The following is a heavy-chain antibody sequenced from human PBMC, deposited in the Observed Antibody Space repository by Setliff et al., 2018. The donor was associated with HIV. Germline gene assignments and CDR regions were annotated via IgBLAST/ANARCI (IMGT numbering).Heavy chain of an antibody. CDR1: GFTFSSYW. D-gene: IGHD2-2*01. J-gene: IGHJ6*03. V-gene: IGHV3-7*01. CDR3: ARATQLRSGVVDPAAKYFYYYMDV. Sequence: GGSLRLSCAASGFTFSSYWMSWVRQAPGKGLEWVANIKQDGSEKYYVDSVRGRFTISRDNAKNSLYLQINSLRAEDTAVYYCARATQLRSGVVDPAAKYFYYYMDVWGKGTTVTVAS. CDR2: IKQDGSEK.